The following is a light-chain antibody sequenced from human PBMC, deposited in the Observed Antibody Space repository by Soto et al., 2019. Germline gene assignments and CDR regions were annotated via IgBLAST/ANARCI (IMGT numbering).Light chain of an antibody. J-gene: IGKJ1*01. Sequence: EIVLTQSPGTLSLSPGERATLSCRASQSVSSAYLAWYQHKPGQPPTLLIYAASRRVTGIPDRFSGSGSGTDFTLTISRLEPEDFAVSYGQQYGSSATWTVGQGTKVEIK. V-gene: IGKV3-20*01. CDR3: QQYGSSATWT. CDR1: QSVSSAY. CDR2: AAS.